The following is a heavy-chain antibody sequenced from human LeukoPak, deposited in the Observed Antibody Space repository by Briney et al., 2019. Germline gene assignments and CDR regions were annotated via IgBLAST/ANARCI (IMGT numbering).Heavy chain of an antibody. Sequence: SETLSLTCTVSGGSISSHYWSWIRQPPGKGLEWIGYIYYSGSTNYNPSLKSRVTISVDTSKNQFSLKQSSVTAADTAVYYCATSGFVAEGRKRPENWFDPWGQGTLVTVSS. D-gene: IGHD2-15*01. CDR3: ATSGFVAEGRKRPENWFDP. CDR1: GGSISSHY. V-gene: IGHV4-59*11. CDR2: IYYSGST. J-gene: IGHJ5*02.